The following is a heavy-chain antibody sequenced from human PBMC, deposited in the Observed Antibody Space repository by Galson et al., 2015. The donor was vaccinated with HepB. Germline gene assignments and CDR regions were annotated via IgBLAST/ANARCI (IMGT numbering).Heavy chain of an antibody. D-gene: IGHD2-2*01. Sequence: SVKVSCKASGYTFTSYDITWVRQAAGQGLEWMAWISGYNGNTKYAQQLQGRVTVTTDTSTSTAYMELRSLRSDDTAVYYCARPRSCSNTSCYFAFDIWGQGTMVTVSS. CDR1: GYTFTSYD. CDR3: ARPRSCSNTSCYFAFDI. J-gene: IGHJ3*02. CDR2: ISGYNGNT. V-gene: IGHV1-18*01.